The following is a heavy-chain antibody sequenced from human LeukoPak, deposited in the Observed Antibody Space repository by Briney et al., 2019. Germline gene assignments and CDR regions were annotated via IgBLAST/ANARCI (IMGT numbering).Heavy chain of an antibody. J-gene: IGHJ3*02. V-gene: IGHV1-46*03. D-gene: IGHD6-19*01. CDR2: INPSGGST. CDR1: GYTFTSYY. CDR3: ARDRIAVAGHGDAIDI. Sequence: ASVKVSCKASGYTFTSYYMHWVRQAPGQGLEWMGIINPSGGSTSYAQKFQGRVTMTRDTSTSTVYMELSSLRSEDTAVYYCARDRIAVAGHGDAIDIWGQGTMVTVSS.